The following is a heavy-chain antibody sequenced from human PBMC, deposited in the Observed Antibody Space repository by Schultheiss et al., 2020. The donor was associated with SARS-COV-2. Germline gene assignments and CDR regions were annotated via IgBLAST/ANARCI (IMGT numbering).Heavy chain of an antibody. CDR2: INPSGGST. CDR1: GYTFTSYY. V-gene: IGHV1-46*01. J-gene: IGHJ6*02. D-gene: IGHD6-19*01. CDR3: ARAPLIAVAGIYYYYGMDV. Sequence: ASVKVSCKASGYTFTSYYMHWVRQAPGQGLEWMGIINPSGGSTSYAQKFQGRVTMTRDTSTSTVYMELSSLRSEDTAVYYCARAPLIAVAGIYYYYGMDVWGQGTTVTVSS.